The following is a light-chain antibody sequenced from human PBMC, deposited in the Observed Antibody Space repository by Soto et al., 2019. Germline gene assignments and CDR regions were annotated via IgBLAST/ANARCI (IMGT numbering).Light chain of an antibody. Sequence: QSVLTQPPSVSGAPGQRVTISCTGSSSNIGAGYDVHWYQQLPGTAPKLLIYDNSNRPSGVPDRFPGSKSGTSASLAITGLQAEDEADYYCQSYDSSLSALFGTGTKVTVL. CDR2: DNS. J-gene: IGLJ1*01. CDR1: SSNIGAGYD. CDR3: QSYDSSLSAL. V-gene: IGLV1-40*01.